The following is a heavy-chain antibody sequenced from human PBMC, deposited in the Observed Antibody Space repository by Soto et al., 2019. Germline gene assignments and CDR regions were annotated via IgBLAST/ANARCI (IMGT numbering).Heavy chain of an antibody. D-gene: IGHD3-16*01. CDR3: ATDLGDS. V-gene: IGHV1-18*01. CDR1: GYTFTMYG. CDR2: ITADNGDT. Sequence: QVQLVQSGAEVKKPGASVKVSCKTSGYTFTMYGISWVRQAPGQGLEWLGMITADNGDTKYAQKVQDRLTVTMDTSTTTAYMELRSLTSDDTAVYYCATDLGDSWGQGTLVTVSS. J-gene: IGHJ4*02.